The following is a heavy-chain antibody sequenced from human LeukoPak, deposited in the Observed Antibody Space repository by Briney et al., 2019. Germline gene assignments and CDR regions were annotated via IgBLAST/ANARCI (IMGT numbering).Heavy chain of an antibody. CDR3: ARDRHTYYDFWSGYHGYYYYYMDV. V-gene: IGHV3-7*03. J-gene: IGHJ6*03. D-gene: IGHD3-3*01. CDR2: IKEDGTKK. Sequence: GGSLRLSCAASGFTFNTFWMSWVRQTPGKGLEWVANIKEDGTKKYYVDSVKGRFTISRDNAENSLYLQMNSLRAEDTAVYYCARDRHTYYDFWSGYHGYYYYYMDVWGKGTTVTVSS. CDR1: GFTFNTFW.